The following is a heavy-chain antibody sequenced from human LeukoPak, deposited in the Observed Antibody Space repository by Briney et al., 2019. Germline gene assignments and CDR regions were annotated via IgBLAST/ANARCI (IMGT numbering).Heavy chain of an antibody. V-gene: IGHV6-1*01. CDR2: TYYESKWYN. Sequence: SQTLSLTCALSGDSVSSHGFAWNWIRQSPSGGLEWLGRTYYESKWYNDYAVSVKSRITINPDTSKNQFSLHLNSVTPEDTAMYYCARGRLSAFDIWGQGTMVTVSS. CDR1: GDSVSSHGFA. CDR3: ARGRLSAFDI. J-gene: IGHJ3*02.